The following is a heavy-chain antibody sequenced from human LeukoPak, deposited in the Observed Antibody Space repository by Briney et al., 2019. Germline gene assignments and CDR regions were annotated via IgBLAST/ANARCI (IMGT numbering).Heavy chain of an antibody. CDR1: GFTFSIYS. CDR2: ISSSSSYI. CDR3: ARDHPSSSWYRGYYFDY. D-gene: IGHD6-13*01. J-gene: IGHJ4*02. V-gene: IGHV3-21*01. Sequence: TGGSLRLSCAASGFTFSIYSMNWVRQAPGKGLEWVSSISSSSSYIYYADSVKGRFTISRDNAKNSLYLQMNSLRAEDTAVYYCARDHPSSSWYRGYYFDYWGQGTLVTVSS.